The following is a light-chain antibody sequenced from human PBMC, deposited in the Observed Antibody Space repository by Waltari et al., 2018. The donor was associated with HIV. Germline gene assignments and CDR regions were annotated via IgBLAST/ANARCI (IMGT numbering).Light chain of an antibody. CDR1: IPTFGINY. CDR2: DNN. J-gene: IGLJ2*01. CDR3: GTWDSSLSVVI. Sequence: QPDLTQPPPWPATPDRQPPIPCSGTIPTFGINYVPWTQQLPGTAPKLLIYDNNKRPSGIPDGFSGSKSGTSATLAITGLQTGDEADYYCGTWDSSLSVVIFGGGTKLTVL. V-gene: IGLV1-51*01.